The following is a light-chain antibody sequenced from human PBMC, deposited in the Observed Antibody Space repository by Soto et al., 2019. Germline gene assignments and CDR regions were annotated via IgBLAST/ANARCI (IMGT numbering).Light chain of an antibody. V-gene: IGKV3-20*01. CDR1: QSVGSNY. J-gene: IGKJ1*01. CDR2: GSS. Sequence: EIVFTQSPGTLSLPPGERATVSCRASQSVGSNYLAWYQQKPGQAPRLLIYGSSSRATGIPDRFSGGGSGTDFTLTISRLEPEDFAVYYCHQYNYSPWTFGQGTKVDIK. CDR3: HQYNYSPWT.